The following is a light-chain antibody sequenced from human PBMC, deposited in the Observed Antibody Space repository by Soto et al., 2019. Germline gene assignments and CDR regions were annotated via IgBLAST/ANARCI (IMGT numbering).Light chain of an antibody. Sequence: DIQMTQSPSTLSASVGDRVTITCRASQSISSWLAWYQQKPGKAPKLLIYDASSLESRVPSRFSGSGSGTEFTLPISSLQPDDFATYYCQQYNSYSWTFGQGTTVEIK. CDR2: DAS. J-gene: IGKJ1*01. CDR3: QQYNSYSWT. V-gene: IGKV1-5*01. CDR1: QSISSW.